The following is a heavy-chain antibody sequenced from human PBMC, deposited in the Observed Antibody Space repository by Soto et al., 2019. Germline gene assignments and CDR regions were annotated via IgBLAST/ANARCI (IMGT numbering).Heavy chain of an antibody. V-gene: IGHV2-26*01. D-gene: IGHD5-12*01. J-gene: IGHJ2*01. CDR1: GFSLSNARMG. Sequence: QVTLKESGPVLVEPTETLTLTCTVSGFSLSNARMGVSWIRQPPGKALEWLAHIFSNDEKSYSTSLKSRLTIYKDTSKSQVVLTMTNMDPVDTATYYCARIRRDGYNPFNWYFDLWGRGTLVTVSS. CDR3: ARIRRDGYNPFNWYFDL. CDR2: IFSNDEK.